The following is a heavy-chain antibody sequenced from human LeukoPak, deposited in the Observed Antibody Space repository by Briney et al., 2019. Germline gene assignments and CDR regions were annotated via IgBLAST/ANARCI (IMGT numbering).Heavy chain of an antibody. CDR3: ARRLKMTKPRPGDAFDI. CDR1: GDPISDYY. J-gene: IGHJ3*02. Sequence: SETLSLTCTVSGDPISDYYWNWIRQPPGKGLEWIGFVYYSGSTNYNPSLESRVTISVSTSKNQFSLKLSSVTAADTAVYYCARRLKMTKPRPGDAFDIWGQGTMVTVSS. V-gene: IGHV4-59*01. CDR2: VYYSGST.